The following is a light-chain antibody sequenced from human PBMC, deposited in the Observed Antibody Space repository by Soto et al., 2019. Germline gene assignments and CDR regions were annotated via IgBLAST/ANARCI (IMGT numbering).Light chain of an antibody. CDR1: QSIGTR. CDR3: QQYDNLYT. Sequence: DIQMTQSPSTLSASVGGRVTITCRASQSIGTRLTWYQRRPGKAPKFLIYDASTLESGVPSRFSGSGSGTEFTLTISSLQPDDFATYYCQQYDNLYTFGQGTKLEIK. CDR2: DAS. V-gene: IGKV1-5*01. J-gene: IGKJ2*01.